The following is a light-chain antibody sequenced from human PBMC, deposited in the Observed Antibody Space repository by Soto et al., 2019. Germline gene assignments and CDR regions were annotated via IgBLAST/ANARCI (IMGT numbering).Light chain of an antibody. CDR1: QSVGNF. Sequence: EIVLTQSPATLSLSPGERATLSCRASQSVGNFLVWYQQKHGQAPRLLIYDTSKRATGIPGRFRGTGSVTDFSLTISSLEPEDFAVYYCQQRSNWPLTFGGGTTVEIK. CDR3: QQRSNWPLT. V-gene: IGKV3-11*01. J-gene: IGKJ4*01. CDR2: DTS.